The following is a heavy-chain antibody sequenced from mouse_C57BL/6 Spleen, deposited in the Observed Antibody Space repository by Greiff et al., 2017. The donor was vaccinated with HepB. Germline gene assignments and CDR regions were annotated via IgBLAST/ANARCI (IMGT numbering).Heavy chain of an antibody. Sequence: EVKLMESGGGLVKPGGSLKLSCAASGFTFSSYAMSWVRQTPEKRLEWVATISDGGSYTYYPDNVKGRFTISRDNAKNNLYLQMSHLKSEDTAMYYCARGRLDWFAYWGQGTLVTVSA. J-gene: IGHJ3*01. CDR2: ISDGGSYT. CDR3: ARGRLDWFAY. CDR1: GFTFSSYA. V-gene: IGHV5-4*03.